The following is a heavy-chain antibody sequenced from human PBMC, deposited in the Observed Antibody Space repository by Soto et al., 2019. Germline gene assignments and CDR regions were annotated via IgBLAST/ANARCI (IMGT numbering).Heavy chain of an antibody. D-gene: IGHD3-22*01. CDR2: IYSGGST. Sequence: EVPLVESGGGLIQPGGSLRLSCAASGFTDSSNYMSWVRQAPGKGLEWVSVIYSGGSTYYADSVKGRFTISRDNSKNTLYLQMNSLRAEDTAVYYCARNYDSTAGGAFDIWGQGTMVTVSS. CDR1: GFTDSSNY. V-gene: IGHV3-53*01. J-gene: IGHJ3*02. CDR3: ARNYDSTAGGAFDI.